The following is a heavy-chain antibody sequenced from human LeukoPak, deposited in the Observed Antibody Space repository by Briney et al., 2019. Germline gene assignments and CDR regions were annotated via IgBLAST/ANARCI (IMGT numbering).Heavy chain of an antibody. V-gene: IGHV4-31*03. D-gene: IGHD3-22*01. CDR3: ARGGTMIVVGNWFDP. CDR2: IYYSGST. CDR1: GGSISSGGYY. J-gene: IGHJ5*02. Sequence: SETLSLTCTVSGGSISSGGYYWSWIRQHPGKGLEWIGYIYYSGSTYYNPSLKSRVTISVDTSKNQFSLKLSSVTAADTAVYYRARGGTMIVVGNWFDPWGQGTLVTVSS.